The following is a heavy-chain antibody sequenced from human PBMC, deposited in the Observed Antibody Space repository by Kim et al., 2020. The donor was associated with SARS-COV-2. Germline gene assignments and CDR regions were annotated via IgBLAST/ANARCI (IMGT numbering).Heavy chain of an antibody. D-gene: IGHD1-7*01. CDR3: ARGDRWLITGTIYWFDP. J-gene: IGHJ5*02. CDR1: GGSIRDGGHY. Sequence: SETLSLTCSVSGGSIRDGGHYWSWIRQHPGKGLEWIGYIYYSGNTYYNPSLKSRTTISVDTSKNQFSLKVNYVTAADTAVYYCARGDRWLITGTIYWFDP. CDR2: IYYSGNT. V-gene: IGHV4-31*03.